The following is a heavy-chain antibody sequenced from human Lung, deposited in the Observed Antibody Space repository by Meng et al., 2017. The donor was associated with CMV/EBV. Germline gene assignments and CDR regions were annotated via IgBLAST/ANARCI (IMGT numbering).Heavy chain of an antibody. Sequence: GESLKISCAASGFTFNSYWMSWVRQAPGEGLEWVGNIKHDGSETHYLDSVKGRFTISRDNAKKSMYLQMNSLRVDDTAVYFCATGSGDSGAWGQGTLVTVSS. V-gene: IGHV3-7*01. CDR2: IKHDGSET. D-gene: IGHD3-10*01. CDR3: ATGSGDSGA. J-gene: IGHJ5*02. CDR1: GFTFNSYW.